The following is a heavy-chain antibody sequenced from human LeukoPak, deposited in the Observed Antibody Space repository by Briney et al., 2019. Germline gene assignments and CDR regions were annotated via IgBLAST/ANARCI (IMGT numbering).Heavy chain of an antibody. CDR1: EFTFSSNW. CDR3: ARGGRSWYVGELDY. CDR2: IYQDGSER. D-gene: IGHD6-13*01. V-gene: IGHV3-7*01. Sequence: GGSLRLSCATSEFTFSSNWMTWVRQAPGKGLEWVSNIYQDGSERYYVESVKGRFTISRDNAKNSLYLQMNNLRAEDTAVYYCARGGRSWYVGELDYWGQGTLVTVSS. J-gene: IGHJ4*02.